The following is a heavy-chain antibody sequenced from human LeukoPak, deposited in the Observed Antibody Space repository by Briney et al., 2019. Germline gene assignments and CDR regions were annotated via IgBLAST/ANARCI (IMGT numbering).Heavy chain of an antibody. CDR1: GFTFDDYG. V-gene: IGHV3-15*01. J-gene: IGHJ4*02. D-gene: IGHD3-22*01. CDR2: IKSKTDGGTT. CDR3: TTDDYYDSSGYYSDY. Sequence: PGGSLRLSCAASGFTFDDYGMSWVRQAPGKGLEWVGRIKSKTDGGTTDYAAPVKGRFTISRDDSKNTLYLQMNSLKTEDTAVYYCTTDDYYDSSGYYSDYWGQGTLVTVSS.